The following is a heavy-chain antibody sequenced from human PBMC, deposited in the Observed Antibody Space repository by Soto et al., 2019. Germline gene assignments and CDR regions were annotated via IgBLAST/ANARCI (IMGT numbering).Heavy chain of an antibody. J-gene: IGHJ4*02. D-gene: IGHD2-15*01. CDR3: ARVPAGDCSGGSCYVDY. CDR2: ISSSSSYI. V-gene: IGHV3-21*01. Sequence: GGSLRLSCAASGFTFSSYSMNWVRQAPGKGLEWVSSISSSSSYIYYGDSVKGRFTISKDNAKNSLYLQMNSLRAEDTAVYYCARVPAGDCSGGSCYVDYWGQGTLVTVSS. CDR1: GFTFSSYS.